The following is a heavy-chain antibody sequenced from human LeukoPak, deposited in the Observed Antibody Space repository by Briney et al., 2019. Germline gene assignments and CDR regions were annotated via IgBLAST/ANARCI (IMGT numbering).Heavy chain of an antibody. D-gene: IGHD3-10*01. V-gene: IGHV4-31*03. Sequence: SQTLSLTCTVSGGSISSGGYYWSWIRQHPGKGLEWIGYIYYSGSTYYNPSLKSRATISVDTSKNQFSLKLSSVTAADTAVYYCAREGGSYSRTPDYWGQGTLVTVSS. CDR1: GGSISSGGYY. J-gene: IGHJ4*02. CDR3: AREGGSYSRTPDY. CDR2: IYYSGST.